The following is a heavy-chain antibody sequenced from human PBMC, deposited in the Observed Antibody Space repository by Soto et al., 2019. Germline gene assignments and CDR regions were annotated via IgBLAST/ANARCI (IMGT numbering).Heavy chain of an antibody. D-gene: IGHD2-15*01. V-gene: IGHV3-53*01. CDR2: IYSGGST. Sequence: GGSLRLSCAASGFTVSSNYMSWVRQAPGKGLEWVSVIYSGGSTYYADSVKGRFTISRDNSKNTLYLQMNSLRAEDTAVYYCARDRGGGSYLYYYYYGMDVWGQGTTVTVSS. CDR3: ARDRGGGSYLYYYYYGMDV. CDR1: GFTVSSNY. J-gene: IGHJ6*02.